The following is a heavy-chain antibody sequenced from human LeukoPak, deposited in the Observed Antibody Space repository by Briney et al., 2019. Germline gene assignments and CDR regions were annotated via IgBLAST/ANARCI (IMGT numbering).Heavy chain of an antibody. J-gene: IGHJ4*02. CDR1: GFTFNTYS. Sequence: GGSLRLSCEASGFTFNTYSMNWARQAPGKGLEWVSSIDSSGGYMFYADSVKGRFTISRDNAKNSLYLQMNSLRAEDTAVYYCARERQDIVVVPAAIGDYFDYWGQGTLVTVSS. CDR3: ARERQDIVVVPAAIGDYFDY. D-gene: IGHD2-2*02. V-gene: IGHV3-21*01. CDR2: IDSSGGYM.